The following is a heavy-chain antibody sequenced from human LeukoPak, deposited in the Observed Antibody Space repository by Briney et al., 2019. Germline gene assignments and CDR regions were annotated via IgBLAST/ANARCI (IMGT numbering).Heavy chain of an antibody. J-gene: IGHJ4*02. V-gene: IGHV3-9*01. CDR3: AKASTAMGIKYYFDY. CDR2: ISWNSGSI. CDR1: GFTFDDYA. D-gene: IGHD5-18*01. Sequence: GGSLRLSCAASGFTFDDYAMHWVRQAPGKGLGWVSGISWNSGSIGYADSVKGRFTISRDNAKNSLYLQMNSLRAEDTALYYCAKASTAMGIKYYFDYWGQGTLVTVSS.